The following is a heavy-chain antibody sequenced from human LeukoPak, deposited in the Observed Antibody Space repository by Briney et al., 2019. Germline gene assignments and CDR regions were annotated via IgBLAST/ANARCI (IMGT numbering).Heavy chain of an antibody. J-gene: IGHJ6*03. CDR3: ARDVPSESTSSYYYYYMDV. Sequence: PGGSLRLSCAASGFTVSSNYMSWVRQAPGKGLEWVSVIYSGGSTYYADSVKGRFTISRDNSKNTLYLQMNSLRAEDTAVYYYARDVPSESTSSYYYYYMDVWGKGTTVTVSS. D-gene: IGHD2-2*01. V-gene: IGHV3-53*01. CDR2: IYSGGST. CDR1: GFTVSSNY.